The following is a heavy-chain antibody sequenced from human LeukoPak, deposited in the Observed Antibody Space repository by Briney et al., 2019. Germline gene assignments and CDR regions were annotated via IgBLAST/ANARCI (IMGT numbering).Heavy chain of an antibody. CDR1: GDSVSSKSTA. Sequence: SQTLSLTCAISGDSVSSKSTAWNWIRQSPSRGLEWLGRTYYRSKWYNDYAVSVKSRITINPDTSKNQFSLQLNSVTPEDTAVYYCARDRYGEGIAVAGFDYWGQGTLVTVSS. CDR2: TYYRSKWYN. D-gene: IGHD6-19*01. J-gene: IGHJ4*02. V-gene: IGHV6-1*01. CDR3: ARDRYGEGIAVAGFDY.